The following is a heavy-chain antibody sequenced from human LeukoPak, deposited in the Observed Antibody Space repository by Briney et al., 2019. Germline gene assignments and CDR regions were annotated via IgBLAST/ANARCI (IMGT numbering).Heavy chain of an antibody. J-gene: IGHJ4*02. V-gene: IGHV1-69*13. CDR1: GGTFSSYA. Sequence: GASVKVSCKASGGTFSSYAISWVRQAPGQGLEWMGGIIPIFGTANYAQKFQGRVTITADESTSTAYMELSSLRSEDTAVYYCARVGWNGGNSGRVLVGDCWGQGTLVTVSS. D-gene: IGHD4-23*01. CDR3: ARVGWNGGNSGRVLVGDC. CDR2: IIPIFGTA.